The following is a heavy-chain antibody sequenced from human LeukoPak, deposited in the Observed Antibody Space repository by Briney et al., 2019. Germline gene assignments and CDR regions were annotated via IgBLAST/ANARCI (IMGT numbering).Heavy chain of an antibody. Sequence: GASVKVSCKASGYTLTSYDINWVRQATGQGLEWMGWMNPNSGDTGYAQKFQGRVTMTRNTSISTAYMELSSLRSEDTAVYYCARARNDYVWGSYRKTLLDYWGQGTLVTVSS. V-gene: IGHV1-8*01. J-gene: IGHJ4*02. D-gene: IGHD3-16*02. CDR1: GYTLTSYD. CDR2: MNPNSGDT. CDR3: ARARNDYVWGSYRKTLLDY.